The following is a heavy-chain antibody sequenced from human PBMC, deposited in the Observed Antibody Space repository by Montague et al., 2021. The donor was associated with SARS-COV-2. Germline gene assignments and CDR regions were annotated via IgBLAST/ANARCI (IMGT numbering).Heavy chain of an antibody. CDR2: IYYSGST. Sequence: SETLSLTCTVSGGSISSSYWTWIRQPPGKGLDWIGYIYYSGSTSYNPSLKSRVTMSVDTSKNQFSLKLSSGTAADTAVYYCERSSGSYSTFDFWGQGTMVTVSS. D-gene: IGHD3-10*01. CDR3: ERSSGSYSTFDF. CDR1: GGSISSSY. J-gene: IGHJ4*02. V-gene: IGHV4-59*08.